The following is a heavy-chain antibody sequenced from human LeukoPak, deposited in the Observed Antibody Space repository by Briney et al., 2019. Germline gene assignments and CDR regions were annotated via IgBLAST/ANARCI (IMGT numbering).Heavy chain of an antibody. Sequence: TGESLKTSCKGSAYSFTNYWISWVRQMPGKGLEWMGRIDPGDSQTNYSPSFQGHVTISADKSISTAYLQWSSLKASDTAMYYCARHSSVLNSFDPWGQGTLVTVSS. J-gene: IGHJ5*02. D-gene: IGHD3-22*01. V-gene: IGHV5-10-1*01. CDR2: IDPGDSQT. CDR1: AYSFTNYW. CDR3: ARHSSVLNSFDP.